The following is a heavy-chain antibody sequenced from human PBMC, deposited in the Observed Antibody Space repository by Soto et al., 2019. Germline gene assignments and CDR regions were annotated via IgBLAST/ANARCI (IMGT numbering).Heavy chain of an antibody. D-gene: IGHD5-18*01. Sequence: EVQLLESGGGLVQPGGSLRLSCAASGFTFSTYAMDWVRQAPGKGLEWVSSLSDNGGTTYYADSVKGRFTISRDNSKNTLYLQMSSLTADDTAVYYCAKNRTTWIHLWSLGYWGQVTLVTVSS. J-gene: IGHJ4*02. CDR2: LSDNGGTT. V-gene: IGHV3-23*01. CDR1: GFTFSTYA. CDR3: AKNRTTWIHLWSLGY.